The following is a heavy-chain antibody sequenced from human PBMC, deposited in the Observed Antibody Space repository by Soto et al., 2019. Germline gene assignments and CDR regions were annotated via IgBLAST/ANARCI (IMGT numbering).Heavy chain of an antibody. J-gene: IGHJ1*01. CDR1: GYTFTSYG. CDR2: ISAYNGNT. D-gene: IGHD1-26*01. CDR3: ARDLKSGWELETGEYFQH. V-gene: IGHV1-18*01. Sequence: QVPLVQSGAEVKKPGASVKVSCKASGYTFTSYGISWVRQAPGQGLEWMGWISAYNGNTNYAQKLQGRVTMTTDTSTSTAYRELSSLRSDDTAVYYCARDLKSGWELETGEYFQHWGQGTLVTVSS.